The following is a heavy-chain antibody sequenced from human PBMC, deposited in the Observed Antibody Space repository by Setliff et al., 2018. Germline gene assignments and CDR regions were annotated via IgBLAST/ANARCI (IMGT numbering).Heavy chain of an antibody. CDR3: AREQPGGYNRFDW. CDR1: GYSISSGYY. D-gene: IGHD5-12*01. CDR2: VYHHGNT. Sequence: SETLSLTCAVSGYSISSGYYWAWIRQAPGRGLEWIGSVYHHGNTNYNPSLKSRVTISVDTSKNQFSLWLSSVTAADTAVYYCAREQPGGYNRFDWWGQGTLVTVSS. V-gene: IGHV4-38-2*02. J-gene: IGHJ4*02.